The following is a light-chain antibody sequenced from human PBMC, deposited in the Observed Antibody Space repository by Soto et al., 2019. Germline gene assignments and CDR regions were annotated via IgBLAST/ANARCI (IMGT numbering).Light chain of an antibody. J-gene: IGKJ1*01. Sequence: EIVMTQSPATLSVSPGERATLSCRASQSVSGNLAWYQQKPGQAPRLLISGASSRATGIPDRFSGSGSGTDFTLTISRLEPEDFALYYCQQYGSSGTFGQGTKVDIK. V-gene: IGKV3-20*01. CDR2: GAS. CDR1: QSVSGN. CDR3: QQYGSSGT.